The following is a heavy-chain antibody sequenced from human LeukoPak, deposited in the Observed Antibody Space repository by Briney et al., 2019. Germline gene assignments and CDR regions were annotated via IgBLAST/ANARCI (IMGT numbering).Heavy chain of an antibody. D-gene: IGHD6-19*01. CDR2: INQDGSEK. Sequence: PWGSLRLSCAASGFTFSSYWMSWVRQAPGKGLEWVANINQDGSEKYYVDSVKGRFTISRDNAKNSLYLQMNSLRAEDTAVYYCARAYSSGCFDCWGQGTLVTVSS. CDR1: GFTFSSYW. CDR3: ARAYSSGCFDC. J-gene: IGHJ4*02. V-gene: IGHV3-7*04.